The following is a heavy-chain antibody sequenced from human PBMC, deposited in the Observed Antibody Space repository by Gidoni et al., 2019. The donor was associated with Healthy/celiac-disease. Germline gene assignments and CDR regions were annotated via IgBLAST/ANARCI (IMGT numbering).Heavy chain of an antibody. CDR3: ARDRPDSSGYYDGIFDY. Sequence: EVQLVESGGGLVKPGGSLRLSCAASGFTFNNYNMNWVRQAPGKGLEWVSSISSTSSYIYYADSVKGRFTISRDNAKNSLYLQMNSLRAEDTAVYYCARDRPDSSGYYDGIFDYWGQGTLVTVSS. J-gene: IGHJ4*02. D-gene: IGHD3-22*01. CDR2: ISSTSSYI. V-gene: IGHV3-21*01. CDR1: GFTFNNYN.